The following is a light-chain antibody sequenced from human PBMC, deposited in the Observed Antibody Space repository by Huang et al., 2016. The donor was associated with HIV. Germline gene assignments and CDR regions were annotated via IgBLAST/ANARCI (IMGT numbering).Light chain of an antibody. V-gene: IGKV3-20*01. CDR2: GAS. Sequence: EIVLTQSPGTLSLSPGERATLSCRASQSVSSTYLAWYQQKPGQAPRPLFYGASSRATGIPDRFSGSGSGTDFTLTISRLEPEDLAVYYCQQYDSSPWTFGQGTKVEIK. CDR3: QQYDSSPWT. J-gene: IGKJ1*01. CDR1: QSVSSTY.